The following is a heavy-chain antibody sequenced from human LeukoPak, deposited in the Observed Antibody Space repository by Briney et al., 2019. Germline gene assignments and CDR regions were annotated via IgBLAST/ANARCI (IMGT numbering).Heavy chain of an antibody. CDR3: ARAEYYYDSSGYYYDY. Sequence: SQTLSLTCTVSGGSISSGGYYWSWIRQPPGKGLEWIGYIYHSGSTYYNPSLKSRVTISVDRSKNQFSLKLSSVTAADTAVYYCARAEYYYDSSGYYYDYWGQGTLVTVSS. CDR2: IYHSGST. CDR1: GGSISSGGYY. J-gene: IGHJ4*02. D-gene: IGHD3-22*01. V-gene: IGHV4-30-2*01.